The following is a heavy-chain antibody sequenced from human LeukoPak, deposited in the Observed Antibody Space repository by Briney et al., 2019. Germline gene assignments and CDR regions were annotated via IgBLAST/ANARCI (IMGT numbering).Heavy chain of an antibody. J-gene: IGHJ3*02. CDR2: ISSGSSTI. V-gene: IGHV3-48*04. CDR3: AKANAFKI. CDR1: GFTFSSYS. Sequence: PGGSLRLSCAASGFTFSSYSMNWVCQAPGKGLEWVAYISSGSSTIYYADSVKGRFTISRDNAKNSLYLQMNSLRAEDTAVYYCAKANAFKIWG.